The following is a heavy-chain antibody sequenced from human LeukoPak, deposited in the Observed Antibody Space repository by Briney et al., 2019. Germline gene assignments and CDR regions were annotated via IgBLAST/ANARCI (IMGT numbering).Heavy chain of an antibody. Sequence: PSETRSLTCTVSGGSISGYYWSWIRQPPGKGLEWIGYIYFSGTTNYNPSLKSRVTISVDTSKNQFSVKLSSVTAADTALYYCARDLGLRGAPDASDIWGQGTMVIVSS. CDR1: GGSISGYY. J-gene: IGHJ3*02. CDR2: IYFSGTT. D-gene: IGHD3-16*01. CDR3: ARDLGLRGAPDASDI. V-gene: IGHV4-59*01.